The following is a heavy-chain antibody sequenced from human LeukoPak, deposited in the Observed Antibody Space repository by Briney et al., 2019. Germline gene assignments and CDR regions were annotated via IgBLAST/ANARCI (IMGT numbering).Heavy chain of an antibody. CDR2: IYSGGAT. CDR1: GFSFSSNY. D-gene: IGHD1-1*01. V-gene: IGHV3-66*02. CDR3: ARETGTARLDY. Sequence: GGSLRLSCAASGFSFSSNYMSWVRQAPGKGLEWVSIIYSGGATYYTDSVKGRFTISRDSSKNTLYLQMNSLRSEDTAVYFCARETGTARLDYWGQGTLVTVSS. J-gene: IGHJ4*02.